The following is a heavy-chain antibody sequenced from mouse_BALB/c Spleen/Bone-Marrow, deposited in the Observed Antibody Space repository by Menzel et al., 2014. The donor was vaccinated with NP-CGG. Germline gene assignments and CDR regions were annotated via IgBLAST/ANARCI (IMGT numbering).Heavy chain of an antibody. CDR3: AGYYYGSSLFAY. CDR2: IDPANGNT. J-gene: IGHJ3*01. D-gene: IGHD1-1*01. V-gene: IGHV14-3*02. Sequence: VQLQQSGAELVKPGASVKLSCTASGFNIKDTYMYWVKQRPEQGLEWIGRIDPANGNTKYDPKFQDKATITADTSSNTAYLQLSSLTSEDAAVDYCAGYYYGSSLFAYWGQGTLVTVSA. CDR1: GFNIKDTY.